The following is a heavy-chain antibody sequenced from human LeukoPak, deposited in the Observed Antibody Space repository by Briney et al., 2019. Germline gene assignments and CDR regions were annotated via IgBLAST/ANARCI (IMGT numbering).Heavy chain of an antibody. CDR1: GGSISSYY. J-gene: IGHJ3*02. Sequence: PSETLSLTCTVSGGSISSYYWGWIRQPPGKGLECLGNIHYSGSTNYNPSFKGRVTISIDTSRNHFSLRLSSVTAADTAVYYCARSGVGDAFDIWGQGTMVTVSS. CDR3: ARSGVGDAFDI. V-gene: IGHV4-59*01. D-gene: IGHD3-10*01. CDR2: IHYSGST.